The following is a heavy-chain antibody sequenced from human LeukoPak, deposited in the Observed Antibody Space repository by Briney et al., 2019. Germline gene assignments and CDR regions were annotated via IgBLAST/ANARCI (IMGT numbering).Heavy chain of an antibody. CDR3: ARAVVVVPAAIHYGMDV. D-gene: IGHD2-2*01. CDR2: INHSGRT. Sequence: SETLSLTCAVYGGSFSDYFWGWIRQPPGKGLEWIGEINHSGRTYYHPSLKSRVTISVDTSKNQFPLNLSSVTAADTAVYYCARAVVVVPAAIHYGMDVWGQATTVAVSS. V-gene: IGHV4-34*01. J-gene: IGHJ6*02. CDR1: GGSFSDYF.